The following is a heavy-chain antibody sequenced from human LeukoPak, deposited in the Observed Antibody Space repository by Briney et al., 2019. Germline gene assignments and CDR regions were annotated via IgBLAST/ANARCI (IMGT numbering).Heavy chain of an antibody. CDR1: GFTFSSCA. Sequence: GASLRLSCAASGFTFSSCAMSWVRQAPGKGLEWVSAISGSGGSTYYADSVKGWFTISRDNSKNTLYLQMNSLRAEDTAVYYCARGDYDYVWGSYRSPYYFDYWGQGTLVTVSS. V-gene: IGHV3-23*01. D-gene: IGHD3-16*02. CDR2: ISGSGGST. J-gene: IGHJ4*02. CDR3: ARGDYDYVWGSYRSPYYFDY.